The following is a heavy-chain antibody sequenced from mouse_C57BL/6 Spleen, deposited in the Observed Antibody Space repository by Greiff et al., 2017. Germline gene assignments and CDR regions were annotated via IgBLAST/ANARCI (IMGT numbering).Heavy chain of an antibody. CDR2: ISSGGSYT. CDR1: GFTFSSYG. Sequence: EVKLQESGGDLVKPGGSLKLSCAASGFTFSSYGMSWVRQTPDKRLEWVATISSGGSYTYYPDSVKGRFTISRDNAKNTLYLQMSSLKSEDTAMYYCARRDYYGSSYGNYFDYWGQGTTLTVSS. J-gene: IGHJ2*01. CDR3: ARRDYYGSSYGNYFDY. V-gene: IGHV5-6*02. D-gene: IGHD1-1*01.